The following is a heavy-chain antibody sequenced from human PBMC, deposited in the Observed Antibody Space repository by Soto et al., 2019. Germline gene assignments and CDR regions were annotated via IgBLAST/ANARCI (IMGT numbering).Heavy chain of an antibody. V-gene: IGHV3-30-3*01. CDR3: ARDHPRGIWFGELPITGYFDY. Sequence: GGSLRLSCAASGFTFSSYAMHWVRQAPGKGLEWVAVISYDGSNKYYADSVKGRFTISRDNSKNTLYLQMNSLRAEDTAVYYCARDHPRGIWFGELPITGYFDYWGQGTLVTVSS. CDR2: ISYDGSNK. CDR1: GFTFSSYA. J-gene: IGHJ4*02. D-gene: IGHD3-10*01.